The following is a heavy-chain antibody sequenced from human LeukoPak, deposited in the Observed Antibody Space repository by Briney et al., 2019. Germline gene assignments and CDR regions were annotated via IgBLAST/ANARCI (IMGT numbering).Heavy chain of an antibody. Sequence: SCKASGYTFTSYDINWVRQAPGKGLEWVAVISYDGSNKYYADSVKGRFTISRDNSKNTLYLQMNSLRAEDTAVYYCARESGDYGQFDYWGQGTLVTVSS. CDR1: GYTFTSYD. CDR3: ARESGDYGQFDY. V-gene: IGHV3-30-3*01. CDR2: ISYDGSNK. D-gene: IGHD4-17*01. J-gene: IGHJ4*02.